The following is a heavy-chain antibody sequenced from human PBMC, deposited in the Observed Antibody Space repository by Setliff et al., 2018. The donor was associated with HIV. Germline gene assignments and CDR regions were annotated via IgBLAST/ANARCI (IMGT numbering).Heavy chain of an antibody. CDR1: GGTFSNYG. V-gene: IGHV1-69*13. CDR2: IIPIFGTA. D-gene: IGHD6-13*01. Sequence: VASVKVSCKAYGGTFSNYGISWVRQAPGQGLEWMGGIIPIFGTANYAQKFQGSVTITADASTSTAYMELSSLSSEDTAVYYCARDQPTVYYTSWYDSGEYNWFDPWGQGTLVTVSS. J-gene: IGHJ5*02. CDR3: ARDQPTVYYTSWYDSGEYNWFDP.